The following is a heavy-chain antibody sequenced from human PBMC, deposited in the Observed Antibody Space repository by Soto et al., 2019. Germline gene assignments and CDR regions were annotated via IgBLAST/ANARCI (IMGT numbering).Heavy chain of an antibody. V-gene: IGHV3-30-3*01. Sequence: GGSLRLSCAASGFTFSSYAMHWVRQAPGKGLEWVAVISYDGSNKYYADSVKGRFTISRDNSKNTLYLQMNSLRAEDTAVYYCARGTVTYYYDSSGYSDEAGGLWWGQGTLVTVSS. CDR2: ISYDGSNK. D-gene: IGHD3-22*01. CDR3: ARGTVTYYYDSSGYSDEAGGLW. CDR1: GFTFSSYA. J-gene: IGHJ4*02.